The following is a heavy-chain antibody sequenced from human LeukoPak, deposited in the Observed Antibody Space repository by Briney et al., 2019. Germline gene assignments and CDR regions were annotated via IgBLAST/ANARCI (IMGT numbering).Heavy chain of an antibody. D-gene: IGHD6-13*01. CDR2: IKSKTDGGTT. CDR3: TTYSSIQLFDY. V-gene: IGHV3-15*01. Sequence: GGSLRLSCAVSGFTFSNAWMSWVRQAPGKGLEWVGRIKSKTDGGTTDYAAPVKGRFTISRDDSKNTLYLQMNSLKTEDTAVYYCTTYSSIQLFDYWGQGTLVTVSS. CDR1: GFTFSNAW. J-gene: IGHJ4*02.